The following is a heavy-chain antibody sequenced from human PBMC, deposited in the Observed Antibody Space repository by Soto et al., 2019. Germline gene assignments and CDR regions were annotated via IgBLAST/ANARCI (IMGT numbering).Heavy chain of an antibody. D-gene: IGHD3-22*01. CDR3: ARAPTYYYDSSGYYYFLFFDY. J-gene: IGHJ4*02. CDR2: IIPIFGTA. CDR1: GGTFSSYA. V-gene: IGHV1-69*13. Sequence: SVKVSCKASGGTFSSYAISWVRQAPGQRLEWMGGIIPIFGTANYAQKFQGRVTITADESTSTAYMELSSLRSEDTAVYYCARAPTYYYDSSGYYYFLFFDYWGQGTLVTVSS.